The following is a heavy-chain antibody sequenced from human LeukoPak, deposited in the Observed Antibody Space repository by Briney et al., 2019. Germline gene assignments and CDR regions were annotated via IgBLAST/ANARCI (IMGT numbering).Heavy chain of an antibody. CDR2: ISGSSSYI. CDR3: ARVPAGVIGMKDAFDI. CDR1: GFTLSSYA. Sequence: GGSLRLSCAASGFTLSSYAMSWVRQGPGKGLEWVSSISGSSSYIYYADSVKGRFTISRHNAKNSLYLQMNSLRAEDTAVYYCARVPAGVIGMKDAFDIWGQGTMVTVSS. V-gene: IGHV3-21*01. J-gene: IGHJ3*02. D-gene: IGHD3-16*02.